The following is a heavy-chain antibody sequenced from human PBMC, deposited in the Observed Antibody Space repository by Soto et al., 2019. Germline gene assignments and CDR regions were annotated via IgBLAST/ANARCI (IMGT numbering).Heavy chain of an antibody. CDR2: ISGTASRT. CDR3: ATSFRYFDN. J-gene: IGHJ4*02. V-gene: IGHV3-23*01. CDR1: GFTPTTTP. D-gene: IGHD3-9*01. Sequence: EVQLLESGGGLVLPGGSLRLSCAGSGFTPTTTPLSWVRQPPGKGLEWGTTISGTASRTYYVDSVKGRFFISRDNSKNTLTLQMNNLTLDDTAVYYCATSFRYFDNWGQGTRVTVSS.